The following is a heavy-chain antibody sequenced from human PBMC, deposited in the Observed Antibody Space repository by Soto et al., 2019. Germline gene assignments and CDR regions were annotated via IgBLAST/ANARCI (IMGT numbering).Heavy chain of an antibody. V-gene: IGHV4-39*01. CDR3: ARQDYDSSGYYPNYFDY. D-gene: IGHD3-22*01. CDR2: IYYSGST. CDR1: GGSISSSSYY. Sequence: QLQLQESGPGLVKPSETLSLTCTVSGGSISSSSYYWGWIRQPPGKGLEWIGSIYYSGSTYYNPSLKSRATISVDTSKTQFSLKLSSVTAADTAVYYCARQDYDSSGYYPNYFDYWGQGTLVTVSS. J-gene: IGHJ4*02.